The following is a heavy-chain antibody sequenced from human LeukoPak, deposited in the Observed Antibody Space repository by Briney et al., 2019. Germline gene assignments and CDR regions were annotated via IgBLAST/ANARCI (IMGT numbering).Heavy chain of an antibody. CDR1: GGSISSYY. V-gene: IGHV4-4*07. Sequence: PSETLSLTCTVSGGSISSYYWSWIRQPAGKGLEWIGRIYTSGSTNYNPSLKSRVTMSVDTSKNQFSLKLSSVTATDTAVYYCATSGSSSEFDYWGQGTLVTVSS. CDR2: IYTSGST. D-gene: IGHD1-26*01. CDR3: ATSGSSSEFDY. J-gene: IGHJ4*02.